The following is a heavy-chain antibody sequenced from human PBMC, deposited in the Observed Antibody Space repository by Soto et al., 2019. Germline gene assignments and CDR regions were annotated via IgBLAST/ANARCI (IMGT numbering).Heavy chain of an antibody. CDR3: ARXRRSYCSSTSCSHGMDV. D-gene: IGHD2-2*01. V-gene: IGHV4-31*01. J-gene: IGHJ6*02. CDR2: IYYSGST. CDR1: GGSISSGGYY. Sequence: SETLSLTCTVSGGSISSGGYYWSWIRQHPGKGLEWIGYIYYSGSTYYNPSLKSPVTISVDTSKNQLSLKLSSVTAADTAVYYCARXRRSYCSSTSCSHGMDVWGQGITVTVSS.